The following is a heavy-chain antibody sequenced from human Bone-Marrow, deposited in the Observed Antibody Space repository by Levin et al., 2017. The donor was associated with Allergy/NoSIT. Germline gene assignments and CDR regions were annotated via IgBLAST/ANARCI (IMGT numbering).Heavy chain of an antibody. J-gene: IGHJ4*02. D-gene: IGHD3-9*01. CDR3: ARDDTDF. Sequence: PGGSLRLSCAISGFTIRDYWMSWVRQVPGKGLEWVATMNEDGSGRFYVESAKGRFTISKDNTDNSLYLQMNSLRADDTAVYYCARDDTDFWGQGTLVTVSS. V-gene: IGHV3-7*01. CDR1: GFTIRDYW. CDR2: MNEDGSGR.